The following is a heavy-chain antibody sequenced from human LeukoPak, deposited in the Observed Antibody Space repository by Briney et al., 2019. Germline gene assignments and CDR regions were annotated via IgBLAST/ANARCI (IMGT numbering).Heavy chain of an antibody. D-gene: IGHD3-9*01. J-gene: IGHJ4*02. CDR2: IYTTGST. V-gene: IGHV4-61*09. CDR3: ARVTGYTIEDYFDY. CDR1: GGSISSGSYY. Sequence: SETLSLTCTVSGGSISSGSYYWSWIRQPAGKGLEWIGHIYTTGSTNYNPSLKSRVTISVDTSKNQFSLRLSSMTAADTAVYYCARVTGYTIEDYFDYWGQGTLVTVSS.